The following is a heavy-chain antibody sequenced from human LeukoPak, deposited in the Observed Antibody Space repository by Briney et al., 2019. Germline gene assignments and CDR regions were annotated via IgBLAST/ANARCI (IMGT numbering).Heavy chain of an antibody. D-gene: IGHD1-26*01. V-gene: IGHV4-39*01. Sequence: PSETLSLTCTVSGGSISSSSYYWGWIRQPPWKGLEWIGSIYYSGSTYYNPSLKSRVTISVDTSKNQFSLKLSSVTAADTAVCYCARRLSGSYYEELNWFDPWGQGTLVTVSS. CDR3: ARRLSGSYYEELNWFDP. J-gene: IGHJ5*02. CDR2: IYYSGST. CDR1: GGSISSSSYY.